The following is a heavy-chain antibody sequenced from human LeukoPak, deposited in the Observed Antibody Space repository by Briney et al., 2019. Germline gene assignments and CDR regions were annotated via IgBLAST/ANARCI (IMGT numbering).Heavy chain of an antibody. Sequence: GGSLRLTCAASGFTFSDYYMSWIRQAPGKGLEWVSYISSSGSTIYYADSVKGRFTISRDNAKNSLYLQMNSLRAEDTAVYYCARDQVSSWYVGVYGSFDPWGQGTLVTVSS. V-gene: IGHV3-11*01. CDR1: GFTFSDYY. CDR3: ARDQVSSWYVGVYGSFDP. J-gene: IGHJ5*02. CDR2: ISSSGSTI. D-gene: IGHD6-13*01.